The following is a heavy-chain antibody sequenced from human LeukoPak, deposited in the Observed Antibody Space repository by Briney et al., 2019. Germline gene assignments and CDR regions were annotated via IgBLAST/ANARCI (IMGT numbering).Heavy chain of an antibody. CDR1: GFTFRKSA. J-gene: IGHJ6*03. Sequence: GGSLRLSCAASGFTFRKSAMTWVRQAPGQGLEWVSAISGSGDITYYADSVKGRFTISRDNSKNTLHLQMNNLRAEDTAFSYCTTAYYCSGMIGIYFYFLGARGKGTTGT. CDR3: TTAYYCSGMIGIYFYFLGA. D-gene: IGHD3-10*01. V-gene: IGHV3-23*01. CDR2: ISGSGDIT.